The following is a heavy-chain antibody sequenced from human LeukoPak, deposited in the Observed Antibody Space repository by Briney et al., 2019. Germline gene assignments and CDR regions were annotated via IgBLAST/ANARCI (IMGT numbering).Heavy chain of an antibody. CDR1: GGSMSSYY. CDR2: IYYSGST. D-gene: IGHD3-3*02. J-gene: IGHJ4*02. Sequence: SETLSLTCTVSGGSMSSYYWSWIHQPPGKGLEWIGYIYYSGSTYYNPSLKSRVTISVDTSKNQFSLKLSSVTAADTAVYYCARAAPFEYYFDYWGQGTLVTVSS. CDR3: ARAAPFEYYFDY. V-gene: IGHV4-59*12.